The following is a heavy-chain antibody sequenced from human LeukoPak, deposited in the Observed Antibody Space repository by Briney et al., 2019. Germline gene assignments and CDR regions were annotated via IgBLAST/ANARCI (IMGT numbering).Heavy chain of an antibody. CDR1: GFTLSNYA. J-gene: IGHJ3*01. CDR2: ISFDGGST. Sequence: QPGGSLRPSCSASGFTLSNYAMHWVRQAPGKGLEYVSGISFDGGSTYCVDSVKGRFTISRDSSKNTLYLQMSSLRAEDTAVYYCVKDPYGAFDVWGQGTMVTVSS. D-gene: IGHD3-16*01. CDR3: VKDPYGAFDV. V-gene: IGHV3-64*03.